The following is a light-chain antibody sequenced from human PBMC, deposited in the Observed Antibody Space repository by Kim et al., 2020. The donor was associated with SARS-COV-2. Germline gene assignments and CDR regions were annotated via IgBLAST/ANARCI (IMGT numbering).Light chain of an antibody. J-gene: IGLJ2*01. CDR1: ALPKQY. Sequence: SYELTQPPSVSVSPGQTARITCSGDALPKQYAYWYQQKPGQAPVLVINKDSERPSGIPERFSGSSSGTTVTLTISGVQAEDEADYYCQSADSSGTYHVVFGGGTQLTVL. V-gene: IGLV3-25*03. CDR2: KDS. CDR3: QSADSSGTYHVV.